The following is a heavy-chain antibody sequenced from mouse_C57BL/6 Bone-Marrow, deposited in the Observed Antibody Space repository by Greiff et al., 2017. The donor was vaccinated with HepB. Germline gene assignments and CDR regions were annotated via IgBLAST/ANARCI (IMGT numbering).Heavy chain of an antibody. J-gene: IGHJ4*01. CDR2: TFYSGIT. CDR1: GFSINSDCY. Sequence: EVQLKESGPSLVRPSQTLSLTCTVTGFSINSDCYWIWIRQFPGNKLEYIGYTFYSGITYYNPSLESRTYITRDTSKNQFSLKLSSVTTEDTATYYCARGANHYYAMDYWGQGTSVTVSS. V-gene: IGHV3-3*01. CDR3: ARGANHYYAMDY. D-gene: IGHD3-1*01.